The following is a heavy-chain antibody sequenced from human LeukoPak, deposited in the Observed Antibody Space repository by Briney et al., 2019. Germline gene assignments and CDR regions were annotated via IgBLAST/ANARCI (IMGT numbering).Heavy chain of an antibody. J-gene: IGHJ4*02. CDR1: GFTVSSNY. D-gene: IGHD2-15*01. V-gene: IGHV3-53*01. CDR3: ASAVTGLLRGYFDY. Sequence: GGSLKLSCAASGFTVSSNYMSWVRQAPGKGLEWVSVIYSGGSTYYADSVKGRFTISRDNSKNTLYLQMNSLRAEDTAVYYCASAVTGLLRGYFDYWGQGTLVTVSS. CDR2: IYSGGST.